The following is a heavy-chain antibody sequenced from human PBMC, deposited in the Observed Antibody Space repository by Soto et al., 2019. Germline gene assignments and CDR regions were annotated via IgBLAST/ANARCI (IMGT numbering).Heavy chain of an antibody. CDR1: GFIFSSYG. D-gene: IGHD2-15*01. CDR2: ISYEGSHT. J-gene: IGHJ4*02. V-gene: IGHV3-30*18. Sequence: QVQLVESGGGVVQPGRSLRLSCAASGFIFSSYGMHWVRQAPGKGLEWVAVISYEGSHTYYADSVKGRFTITRDTSKNSLYLAMNSLIPEDTAVYYCAKEVHCGGGSCSWSEGFDYWGQGTLLTVSS. CDR3: AKEVHCGGGSCSWSEGFDY.